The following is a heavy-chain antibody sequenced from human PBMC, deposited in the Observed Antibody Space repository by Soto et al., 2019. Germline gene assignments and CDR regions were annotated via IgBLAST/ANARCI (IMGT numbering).Heavy chain of an antibody. D-gene: IGHD5-12*01. V-gene: IGHV4-59*01. CDR1: GGSISSYY. CDR2: IYYSGST. CDR3: AGRGDGYNSFDY. Sequence: QVQLQESGPGLVKPSETLSLTCTVSGGSISSYYWSWIRQPPGKGLEWIGYIYYSGSTNYNPSLKCRVGASAATAVTQFSLQLSFVTAADAAVYYCAGRGDGYNSFDYWGQGTLVTVSS. J-gene: IGHJ4*02.